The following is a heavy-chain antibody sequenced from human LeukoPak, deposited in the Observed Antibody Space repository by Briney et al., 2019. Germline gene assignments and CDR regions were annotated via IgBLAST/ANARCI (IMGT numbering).Heavy chain of an antibody. CDR1: GYTFTSYY. Sequence: ASVKVSCKASGYTFTSYYMHWVRQAPGQGLEWMGIINPSGGSTSYAQKFQGRVTMTRDMSTSTVYMELSSLRSEDTAVYYCARADFWSGYYDYYYYMDVWGKGTTVTVSS. D-gene: IGHD3-3*01. V-gene: IGHV1-46*01. J-gene: IGHJ6*03. CDR2: INPSGGST. CDR3: ARADFWSGYYDYYYYMDV.